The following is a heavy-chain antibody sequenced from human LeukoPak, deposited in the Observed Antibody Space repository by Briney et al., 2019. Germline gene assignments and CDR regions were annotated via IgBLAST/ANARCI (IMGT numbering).Heavy chain of an antibody. V-gene: IGHV1-2*02. CDR3: ARLNSGNLRGILY. Sequence: ASVKVSCKASGYMFAAYYINWVRQSPGLGLEWLGWINPNSGGTNYAQRFQGRVTMTSDTSTSTAYLELNGLRSDDTAAYFCARLNSGNLRGILYWGQGSLVTVSS. CDR2: INPNSGGT. D-gene: IGHD3-10*01. CDR1: GYMFAAYY. J-gene: IGHJ4*02.